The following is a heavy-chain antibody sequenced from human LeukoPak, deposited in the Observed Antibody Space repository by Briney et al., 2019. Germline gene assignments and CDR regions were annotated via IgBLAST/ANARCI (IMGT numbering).Heavy chain of an antibody. CDR3: ARQFGPTDAFDI. CDR1: GITIAGYD. D-gene: IGHD3-16*01. J-gene: IGHJ3*02. V-gene: IGHV1-2*02. Sequence: ASVKVSCKASGITIAGYDVHWVRQAPGQGLEGMGRIKPRFSGTNHAEKFQGRVTMTRDTSMTTAYMELSSLTSDDTAVYYCARQFGPTDAFDIWGQGTMVTVSS. CDR2: IKPRFSGT.